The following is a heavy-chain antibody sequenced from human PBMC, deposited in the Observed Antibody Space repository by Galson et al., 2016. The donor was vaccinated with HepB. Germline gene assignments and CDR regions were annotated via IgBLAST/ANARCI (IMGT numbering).Heavy chain of an antibody. Sequence: LSLTCAVSGDSISSNSFYWGWIRQPPGKGLEWIGSIYSSEHTFYNPSLKSRVAISVDTSKNHFSLKLSSVTAPDTAVYYCARLLRLWDGFFDYWGQGTLVTVSS. D-gene: IGHD5-18*01. J-gene: IGHJ4*02. V-gene: IGHV4-39*02. CDR3: ARLLRLWDGFFDY. CDR1: GDSISSNSFY. CDR2: IYSSEHT.